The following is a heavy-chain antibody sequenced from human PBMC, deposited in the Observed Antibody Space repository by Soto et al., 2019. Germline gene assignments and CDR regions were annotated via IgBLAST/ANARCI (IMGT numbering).Heavy chain of an antibody. V-gene: IGHV3-49*04. J-gene: IGHJ6*02. D-gene: IGHD2-2*01. CDR1: GFTFGDYA. CDR2: IRSKAYGGTT. CDR3: TRDQPPYCSSTSCPGWYYYYYVRDV. Sequence: GGSLRLSCTASGFTFGDYAMSWVRQAPGKGLEWVGFIRSKAYGGTTEYAASVKGRFTISRDDSKSIAYLQMNSLKTEDTAVYYCTRDQPPYCSSTSCPGWYYYYYVRDVWGQGTTVTVSS.